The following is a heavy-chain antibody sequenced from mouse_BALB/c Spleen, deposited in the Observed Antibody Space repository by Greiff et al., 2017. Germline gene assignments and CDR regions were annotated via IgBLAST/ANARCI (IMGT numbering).Heavy chain of an antibody. V-gene: IGHV1-18*01. Sequence: VQLQQSGPELVKPGASVKIPCKASGYTFTDYNMDWVKQSHVKSLEWIGDINPNNGGTIYNQKFKGKATLTVDKSSSTAYMELRSLTSEDTAVYYCARLYDSYAMDYWGQGTSVTVSS. CDR2: INPNNGGT. J-gene: IGHJ4*01. CDR1: GYTFTDYN. D-gene: IGHD2-3*01. CDR3: ARLYDSYAMDY.